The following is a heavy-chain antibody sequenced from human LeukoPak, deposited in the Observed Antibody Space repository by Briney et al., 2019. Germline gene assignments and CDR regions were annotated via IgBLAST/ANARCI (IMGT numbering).Heavy chain of an antibody. D-gene: IGHD5-24*01. J-gene: IGHJ3*02. CDR2: ISSSSSYI. V-gene: IGHV3-21*01. Sequence: GGSLRLSCAASGFTFSSYSMNWVRQAPGKGLEWVPSISSSSSYIYYADSVKGRFTISRDNAKNSLYLQMNSLGAEDTAIYYCARGGYNHAFDIWGQGTVVTVSS. CDR1: GFTFSSYS. CDR3: ARGGYNHAFDI.